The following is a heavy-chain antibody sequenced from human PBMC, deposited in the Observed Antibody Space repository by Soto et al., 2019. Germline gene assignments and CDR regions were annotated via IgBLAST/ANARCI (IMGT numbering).Heavy chain of an antibody. J-gene: IGHJ6*02. CDR3: VKDGSSGWPYYYGLDV. Sequence: QVQLVESGGGGVQPGRSLRLSCAASGFTFSSYGMHCVRQAPGKGLEWVAVISYDGRNKYYADSVKGRFTISRDNSKNTLYLQMSSLRAEDTAVYYCVKDGSSGWPYYYGLDVWGQGTTVTVSS. CDR1: GFTFSSYG. CDR2: ISYDGRNK. D-gene: IGHD6-19*01. V-gene: IGHV3-30*18.